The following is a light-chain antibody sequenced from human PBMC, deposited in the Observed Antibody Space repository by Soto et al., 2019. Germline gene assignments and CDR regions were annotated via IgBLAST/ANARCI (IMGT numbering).Light chain of an antibody. CDR1: QSVDIN. J-gene: IGKJ1*01. CDR3: QQYRHWPRT. CDR2: GAS. Sequence: EIVLTQSPATLSLSPGERVTLSCRASQSVDINLAWYQQKPGQAPRLLIYGASTRATDMSGTFSGRGSGTEFTLTISNLRTEDFAVYYCQQYRHWPRTFGQGTKVE. V-gene: IGKV3-15*01.